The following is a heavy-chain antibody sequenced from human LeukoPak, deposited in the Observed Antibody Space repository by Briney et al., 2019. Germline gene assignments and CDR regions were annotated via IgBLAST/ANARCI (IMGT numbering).Heavy chain of an antibody. CDR1: GFTFSSYA. D-gene: IGHD3-16*02. CDR3: ARLSHDDFWGSYRYYYMDV. J-gene: IGHJ6*03. V-gene: IGHV3-30*04. Sequence: GGSLRLSCAASGFTFSSYAMHWVRQAPGKGLEWVAVISYDGSNKYYADSVKGRFTISRDNAKNSLYLQMNSLRAEDTAVYYCARLSHDDFWGSYRYYYMDVWGKGTTVTISS. CDR2: ISYDGSNK.